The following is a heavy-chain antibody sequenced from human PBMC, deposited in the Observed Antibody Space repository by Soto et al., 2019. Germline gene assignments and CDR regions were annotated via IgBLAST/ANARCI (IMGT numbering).Heavy chain of an antibody. V-gene: IGHV4-34*01. CDR2: INHSGST. J-gene: IGHJ4*02. CDR1: GGSFSGYY. Sequence: SETLSLTCAVYGGSFSGYYWSWIRQPPGKGLEWIGEINHSGSTNYNPSLKSRVTISVDTSKNQFSLKLSSVTAADTAVYYCARGRLRYFDSPSSSNDYWGQGTLVTVSS. D-gene: IGHD3-9*01. CDR3: ARGRLRYFDSPSSSNDY.